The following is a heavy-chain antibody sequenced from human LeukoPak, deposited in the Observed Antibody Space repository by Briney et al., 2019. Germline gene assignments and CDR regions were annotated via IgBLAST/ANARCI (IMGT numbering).Heavy chain of an antibody. V-gene: IGHV4-4*07. D-gene: IGHD3-3*01. CDR1: GVSISSYY. CDR3: ARVSTIFGVVRAFDI. J-gene: IGHJ3*02. Sequence: SETLSLTCTVSGVSISSYYWSWIRQPAGKGLEWIGRIYTSGSTNYNPSLKSRVTMSVDTSKNQFSLKLSSVTAADTAVYYCARVSTIFGVVRAFDIWGQGTMVTVSS. CDR2: IYTSGST.